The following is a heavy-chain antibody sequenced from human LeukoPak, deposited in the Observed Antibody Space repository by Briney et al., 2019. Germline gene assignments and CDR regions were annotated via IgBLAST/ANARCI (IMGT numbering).Heavy chain of an antibody. Sequence: PSETLSLTCTVSGGSISTYYWSWIRQPPGKGLEWIAYIYYSRSTSYNPSLKTRVTISVDMSKNQFSLKLSSVTAADTAVYYCARHSRYGDFDYWGQGTLLTVPS. J-gene: IGHJ4*02. D-gene: IGHD4-17*01. CDR1: GGSISTYY. V-gene: IGHV4-59*08. CDR2: IYYSRST. CDR3: ARHSRYGDFDY.